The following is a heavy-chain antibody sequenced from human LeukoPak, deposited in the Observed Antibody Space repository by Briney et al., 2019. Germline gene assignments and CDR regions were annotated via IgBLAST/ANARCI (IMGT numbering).Heavy chain of an antibody. J-gene: IGHJ2*01. CDR3: ARRHLLYQLLWYFDL. CDR2: INHSGST. Sequence: PSETLSLTCAVYGGSFSGYYWSWIRQPPGKGLEWIGEINHSGSTNYNPSLMSRVTISVDTSKNQFSLKLSSVTAADTAVYYCARRHLLYQLLWYFDLWGRGTLVTVSS. D-gene: IGHD2-2*01. CDR1: GGSFSGYY. V-gene: IGHV4-34*01.